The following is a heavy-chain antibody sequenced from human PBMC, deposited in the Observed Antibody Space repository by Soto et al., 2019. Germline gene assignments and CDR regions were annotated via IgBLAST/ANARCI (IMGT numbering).Heavy chain of an antibody. CDR1: GYTFTSYD. J-gene: IGHJ5*02. CDR3: ARERTRGFDP. Sequence: ASVKVSCKASGYTFTSYDINRVRQATGQGLEWMGWMNPNSGNTAYAQKFLGRVTMTRNTSISTAYMELSSLRSEDTAVYYCARERTRGFDPWGQGTLVTVSS. V-gene: IGHV1-8*01. CDR2: MNPNSGNT.